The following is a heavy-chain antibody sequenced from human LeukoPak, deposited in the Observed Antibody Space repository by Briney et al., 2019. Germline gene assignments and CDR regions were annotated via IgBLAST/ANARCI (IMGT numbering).Heavy chain of an antibody. Sequence: GDSLTLPRPESIIPPSSYAIRWVRQAPSKVLDWVSAIGGCGFSAYYADPVKGRFTISSVNSKNTLCLQMKSLRAEDAAVYYCAKDCSTPSCPTSDYWGQGTLVTVSS. D-gene: IGHD2-2*01. CDR2: IGGCGFSA. CDR1: IIPPSSYA. J-gene: IGHJ4*02. CDR3: AKDCSTPSCPTSDY. V-gene: IGHV3-23*01.